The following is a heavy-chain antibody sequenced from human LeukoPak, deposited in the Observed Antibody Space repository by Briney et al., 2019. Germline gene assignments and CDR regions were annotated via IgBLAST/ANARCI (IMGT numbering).Heavy chain of an antibody. CDR3: TRDQT. Sequence: GGSLRLSCVGALVSHWIGCVRQAPGKGLEWVANIKEDGSQKYYMVSVKGRFTISRDNAKSSLFLQMNNLRVEDTAVYYCTRDQTWGQGTLVTVSS. V-gene: IGHV3-7*01. CDR2: IKEDGSQK. J-gene: IGHJ4*02. CDR1: LVSHW.